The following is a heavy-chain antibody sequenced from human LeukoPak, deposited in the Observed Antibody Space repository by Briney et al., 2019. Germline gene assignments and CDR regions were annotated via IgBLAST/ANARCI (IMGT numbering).Heavy chain of an antibody. J-gene: IGHJ6*02. CDR1: GFTFDDYA. CDR2: ISGDGGST. V-gene: IGHV3-43*02. CDR3: AKDTGPLSWGQQLVPYYYYGMDV. Sequence: GGSLRLSCAASGFTFDDYAMHWVRQAPGKGLEWVTHISGDGGSTYYADSVKGRYTISRDNSKNSLSLHENSLRTEDTALYYCAKDTGPLSWGQQLVPYYYYGMDVWGQGTTVTVSS. D-gene: IGHD6-13*01.